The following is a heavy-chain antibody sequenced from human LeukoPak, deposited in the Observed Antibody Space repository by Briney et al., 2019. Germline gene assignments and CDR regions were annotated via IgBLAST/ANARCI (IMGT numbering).Heavy chain of an antibody. CDR2: ISAGDST. CDR3: AKPRGLTIVGAHFDY. V-gene: IGHV3-23*01. Sequence: GGSLRLSCAASAFTFNSYAMSWVRQAPGKGLEWVSTISAGDSTYYPDSVKGRFIISRDNSKNTLYLQMNSLRAEDTALHYCAKPRGLTIVGAHFDYWGQGTLVTVSS. CDR1: AFTFNSYA. D-gene: IGHD1-26*01. J-gene: IGHJ4*02.